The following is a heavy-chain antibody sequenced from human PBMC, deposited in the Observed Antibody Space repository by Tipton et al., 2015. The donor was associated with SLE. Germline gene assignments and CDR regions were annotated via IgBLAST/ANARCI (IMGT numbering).Heavy chain of an antibody. CDR3: GRGGTQLPDY. Sequence: GSLRLSCATSGFTFSNYEMIWVRQSPGKGLEWVANINQDGKDEREKDYVDSVNGRFTISRDNARKSLYLQMNSLRPEDAAVYYCGRGGTQLPDYWGHGTLVTVSS. J-gene: IGHJ4*01. CDR2: INQDGKDEREK. V-gene: IGHV3-7*01. CDR1: GFTFSNYE. D-gene: IGHD1-14*01.